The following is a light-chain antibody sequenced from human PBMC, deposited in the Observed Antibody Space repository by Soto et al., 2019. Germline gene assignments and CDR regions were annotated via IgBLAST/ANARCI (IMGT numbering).Light chain of an antibody. CDR1: ESIDNW. CDR2: AAS. V-gene: IGKV1-5*01. J-gene: IGKJ1*01. CDR3: QQYHTDWT. Sequence: DIQMTQSPSTLSASVGDTVTITCRASESIDNWLAWYQQKPGKAPELLIFAASTLVRGVPSRFSGRGSGTEFTLTISSLQADDYATFYCQQYHTDWTFGQGTKADI.